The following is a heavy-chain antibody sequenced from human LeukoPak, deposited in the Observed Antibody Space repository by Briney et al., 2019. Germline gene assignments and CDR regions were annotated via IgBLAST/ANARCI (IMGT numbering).Heavy chain of an antibody. CDR3: ARSDSSTWYSLHDY. CDR2: MNQDGSEI. J-gene: IGHJ4*02. D-gene: IGHD6-13*01. V-gene: IGHV3-7*01. Sequence: GGSLRLSCAASGFTFSNYWMSWVRQAPGKGLEWVANMNQDGSEIYHLDSVKDRFTISRDNAMNSLYLQMYSLRAEDTAVYYCARSDSSTWYSLHDYWGQGTLVTVSS. CDR1: GFTFSNYW.